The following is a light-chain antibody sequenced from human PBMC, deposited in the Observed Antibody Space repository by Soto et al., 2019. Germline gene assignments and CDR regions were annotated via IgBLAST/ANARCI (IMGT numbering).Light chain of an antibody. CDR3: QQYNSYART. J-gene: IGKJ2*01. Sequence: DIQMTQSPSTLSASVGDRVTLTCRASQSISSWLAWYQQKPGKAPKLLIYKASSLESGVPSRFSGSVSGTDFTLTISSLQPDDFATYYCQQYNSYARTFGQGTKLEIK. CDR2: KAS. V-gene: IGKV1-5*03. CDR1: QSISSW.